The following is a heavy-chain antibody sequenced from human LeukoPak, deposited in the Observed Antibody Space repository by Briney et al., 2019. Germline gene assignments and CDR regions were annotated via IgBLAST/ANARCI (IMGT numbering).Heavy chain of an antibody. V-gene: IGHV3-30*02. J-gene: IGHJ4*02. CDR3: ARARIFHINPGEFDY. Sequence: PGGSLRLSCAASGFTFSSYGMHWVRQAPGKGLEWVAFIRYDGSNKYYADSVKGRFTISRDNSKNTLYLQMNSLRAEDTAVYYCARARIFHINPGEFDYWGQGTLVTVSS. CDR1: GFTFSSYG. D-gene: IGHD3-3*01. CDR2: IRYDGSNK.